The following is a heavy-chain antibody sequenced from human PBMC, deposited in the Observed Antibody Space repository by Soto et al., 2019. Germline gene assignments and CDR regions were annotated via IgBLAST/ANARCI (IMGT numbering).Heavy chain of an antibody. D-gene: IGHD1-26*01. CDR2: MYLGGGF. V-gene: IGHV4-4*08. CDR1: GASVSSGY. Sequence: QTQLQESGPGLVKPSETLSLTCTVSGASVSSGYWSWIRQPPGKGLEWIGFMYLGGGFNYNPSLTSRATISVDTSKNQFSLKLTSVTAADTAMYYCARSYYDSTGFAVDPWGQGTLVTVSS. CDR3: ARSYYDSTGFAVDP. J-gene: IGHJ5*02.